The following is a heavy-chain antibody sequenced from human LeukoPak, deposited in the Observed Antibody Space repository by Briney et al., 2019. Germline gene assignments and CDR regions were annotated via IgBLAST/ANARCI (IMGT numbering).Heavy chain of an antibody. Sequence: KPSETLSLTCTVSGGSISSYYWSWIRQPPGKGLEWIGYINYSGSTNYNPSLKSRVTISVDTSKNQFSLKLSSVTAADTAVYYCARVRLRFLEWSQLDAFDIWGRGTMVTVSS. V-gene: IGHV4-59*01. CDR1: GGSISSYY. J-gene: IGHJ3*02. CDR3: ARVRLRFLEWSQLDAFDI. D-gene: IGHD3-3*01. CDR2: INYSGST.